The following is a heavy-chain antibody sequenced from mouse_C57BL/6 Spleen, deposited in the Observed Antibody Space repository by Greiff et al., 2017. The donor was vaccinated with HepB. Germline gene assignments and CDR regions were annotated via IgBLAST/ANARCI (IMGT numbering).Heavy chain of an antibody. Sequence: QVQLQQPGAELVKPGASVKLSCKASGYTFTSYWMHWVKQRPGQGLEWIGMIHPNSGSTNYNEKFKSKATLTVDKSSSTAYMQLSSLTSEDSAVYYCPITTVVARNAMDYWGQGTSVTVSS. D-gene: IGHD1-1*01. CDR1: GYTFTSYW. V-gene: IGHV1-64*01. J-gene: IGHJ4*01. CDR3: PITTVVARNAMDY. CDR2: IHPNSGST.